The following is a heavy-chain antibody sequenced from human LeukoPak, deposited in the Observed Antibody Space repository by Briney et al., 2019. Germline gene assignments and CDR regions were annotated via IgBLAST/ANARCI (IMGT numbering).Heavy chain of an antibody. V-gene: IGHV4-59*08. D-gene: IGHD6-19*01. J-gene: IGHJ4*02. CDR3: ARWDDSAWGFGN. Sequence: SETLSLTCTVSGGSISTYYWHWIRQPPGKGLEWIGYIYYSGFTNYNPSLKGRVTFLVDTSKNQFSLKLTSVTAADTAVYYCARWDDSAWGFGNWGPGTLVTVSS. CDR1: GGSISTYY. CDR2: IYYSGFT.